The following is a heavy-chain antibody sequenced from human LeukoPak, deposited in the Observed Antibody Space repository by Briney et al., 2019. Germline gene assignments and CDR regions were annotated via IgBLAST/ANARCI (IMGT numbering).Heavy chain of an antibody. CDR3: ARVDATMVVDY. Sequence: ASVKVSCKASGYTFTSYYMHWVRQAPGQGLEWMGIINPSGGSTTYAQKFQGRVTMTRDTSTSTVYMELSSLRSEDTAVYYCARVDATMVVDYGGQGTLVTVSS. J-gene: IGHJ4*02. CDR2: INPSGGST. CDR1: GYTFTSYY. V-gene: IGHV1-46*01. D-gene: IGHD4-23*01.